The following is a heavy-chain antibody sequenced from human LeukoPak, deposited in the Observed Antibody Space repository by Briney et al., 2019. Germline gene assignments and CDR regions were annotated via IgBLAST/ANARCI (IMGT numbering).Heavy chain of an antibody. J-gene: IGHJ4*02. CDR2: MSSDGNAM. Sequence: GRSLRLSCAASGFTFTAYLIHWVRQAPGKGLEWVAVMSSDGNAMFYADSVKGRFTISRDNYKNTLYLQMNSLRAEDTAVYYCVRESEYYFDHSASFDYWGQGTLVTVSS. V-gene: IGHV3-30-3*01. D-gene: IGHD3-22*01. CDR1: GFTFTAYL. CDR3: VRESEYYFDHSASFDY.